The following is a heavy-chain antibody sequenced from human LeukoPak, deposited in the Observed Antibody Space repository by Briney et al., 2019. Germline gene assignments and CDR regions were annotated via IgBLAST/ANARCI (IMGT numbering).Heavy chain of an antibody. Sequence: SVKVSCKASGGTFSSYAISWVRQAPGQGLEWMGRIIPILGIANYAQKFQGRVTITADKSTSTAYMELSSLRSEDTAVYYCATGESWKYQLPLMGYWGQGTLVTVSS. CDR2: IIPILGIA. CDR3: ATGESWKYQLPLMGY. CDR1: GGTFSSYA. D-gene: IGHD2-2*01. J-gene: IGHJ4*02. V-gene: IGHV1-69*04.